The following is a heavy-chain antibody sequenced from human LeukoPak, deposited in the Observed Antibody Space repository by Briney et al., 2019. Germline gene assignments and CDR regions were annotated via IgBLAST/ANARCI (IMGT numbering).Heavy chain of an antibody. J-gene: IGHJ4*02. CDR2: IGGSGRST. V-gene: IGHV3-23*01. CDR3: AKDPSDTAMVYFDY. CDR1: GFTFSSYW. D-gene: IGHD5-18*01. Sequence: EGSLRLSCAASGFTFSSYWMHWVRQAPGKGLEWVSGIGGSGRSTYYADSVKGRFSISRDNSKNTLYLQMNSLRAEDTAVYYCAKDPSDTAMVYFDYWGQGTLVTVSS.